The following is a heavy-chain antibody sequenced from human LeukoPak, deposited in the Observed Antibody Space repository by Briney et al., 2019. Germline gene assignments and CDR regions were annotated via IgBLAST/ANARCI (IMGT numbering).Heavy chain of an antibody. V-gene: IGHV3-53*01. Sequence: GGSLRLSCAASGFTFSTYLMHWVRQAPGKGLECVSFLYTGGDTYYADSVKGRFTISRDNSKNTLYLQMNGLRAEDTAVYYCARGPGSRGIFDYWGQGTLVTVSS. CDR1: GFTFSTYL. J-gene: IGHJ4*02. CDR2: LYTGGDT. D-gene: IGHD3-10*01. CDR3: ARGPGSRGIFDY.